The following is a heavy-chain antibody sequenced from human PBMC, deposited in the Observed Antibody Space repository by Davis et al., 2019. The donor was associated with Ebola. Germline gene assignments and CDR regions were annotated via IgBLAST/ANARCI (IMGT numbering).Heavy chain of an antibody. CDR1: GYTFTSYH. CDR2: ISAYNGKT. J-gene: IGHJ4*02. Sequence: ASVKVSCKASGYTFTSYHINWVRQAPGQGLEWVGWISAYNGKTNYLQKLQGRVTMTTDTSTSTAYMELRGLRSDDTAVYYCARVQRSSVVGDLDSWGQGTLVTVSS. CDR3: ARVQRSSVVGDLDS. D-gene: IGHD2-15*01. V-gene: IGHV1-18*01.